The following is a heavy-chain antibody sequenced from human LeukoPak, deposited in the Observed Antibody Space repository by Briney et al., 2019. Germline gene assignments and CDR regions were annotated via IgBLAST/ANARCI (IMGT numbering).Heavy chain of an antibody. Sequence: PGGSLRLSCAASGFTFSNAWMSWVRQAPGKGLEWVGRIKSKTDGGTTDYAAPVKGRFTISRDDSKNTLSLYLQMNSLKTEDTAVYYCTTGGLEYYYDSSGYPFWGQGTLVTVSS. V-gene: IGHV3-15*01. CDR2: IKSKTDGGTT. J-gene: IGHJ4*02. CDR1: GFTFSNAW. D-gene: IGHD3-22*01. CDR3: TTGGLEYYYDSSGYPF.